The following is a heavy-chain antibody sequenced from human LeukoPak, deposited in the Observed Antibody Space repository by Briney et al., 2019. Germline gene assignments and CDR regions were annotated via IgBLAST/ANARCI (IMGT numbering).Heavy chain of an antibody. CDR1: GFTFSSYW. CDR2: IKQDGSEK. D-gene: IGHD6-19*01. CDR3: ARSSIAVAGKPFDY. V-gene: IGHV3-7*01. Sequence: RGSLRLSCAASGFTFSSYWMSWVRQAPGEGLEWVANIKQDGSEKYYVDSVKGRFTISRDNAKNSLYLQMNSLRAEDTAVYYCARSSIAVAGKPFDYWGQGTLVTVSS. J-gene: IGHJ4*02.